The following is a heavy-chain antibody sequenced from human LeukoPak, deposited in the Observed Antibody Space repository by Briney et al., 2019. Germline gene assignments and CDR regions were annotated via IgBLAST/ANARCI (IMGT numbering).Heavy chain of an antibody. CDR1: GGSMTSSSYY. CDR3: ARGYCSGGDCYFDY. J-gene: IGHJ4*02. D-gene: IGHD2-15*01. CDR2: IYYSGST. Sequence: SETLSLTCTVSGGSMTSSSYYWGWIRQPPGKGLEWIGIIYYSGSTYDNPSLKSRVTISVDTSKNQFSLKLSSVTAADTAVYYCARGYCSGGDCYFDYWGQGTLVTVSS. V-gene: IGHV4-39*01.